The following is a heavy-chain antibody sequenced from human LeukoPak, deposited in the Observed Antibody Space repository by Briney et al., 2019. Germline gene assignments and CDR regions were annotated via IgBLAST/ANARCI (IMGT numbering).Heavy chain of an antibody. D-gene: IGHD3-16*01. CDR2: INHSGST. CDR1: GFIFSSHG. V-gene: IGHV4-34*01. Sequence: GSLRLSCAASGFIFSSHGMNWVRQPPGKGLEWIGEINHSGSTKYNPSLKSRVTISADTSKNEFYLKLSSVTVADTAVYYCTRLWGVGETRKSDIWGQGTVVIVSS. J-gene: IGHJ3*02. CDR3: TRLWGVGETRKSDI.